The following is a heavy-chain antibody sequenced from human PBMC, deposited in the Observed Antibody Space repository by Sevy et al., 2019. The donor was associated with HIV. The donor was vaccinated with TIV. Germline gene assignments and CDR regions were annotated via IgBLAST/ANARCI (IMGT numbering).Heavy chain of an antibody. D-gene: IGHD3-16*01. Sequence: SESLSLTCTVSGGSISSYYWSWIRQPPGKGLEWIGYIYYSGSTNYNPSLKSRVTISVDTSKNQFSLKLSSVTAADTAVYNCAGQWGPFGGQGYYYYYMDVWGKGTTVTVSS. CDR1: GGSISSYY. CDR3: AGQWGPFGGQGYYYYYMDV. CDR2: IYYSGST. V-gene: IGHV4-59*08. J-gene: IGHJ6*03.